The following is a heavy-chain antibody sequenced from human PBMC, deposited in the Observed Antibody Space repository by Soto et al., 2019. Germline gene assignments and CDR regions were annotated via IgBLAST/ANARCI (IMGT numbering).Heavy chain of an antibody. CDR3: ARLYISGWYGGDAFDI. CDR2: IIPILGIA. Sequence: QVQLVQSGAEVKKPGSSVKVSCKASGGTFSSYTISWVRQAPGQGLEWMGRIIPILGIANYAQKFQGRVTITADKSTSRAYMELSSLRYEDTAVYYCARLYISGWYGGDAFDIWGQGTMVTVSS. D-gene: IGHD6-19*01. V-gene: IGHV1-69*02. J-gene: IGHJ3*02. CDR1: GGTFSSYT.